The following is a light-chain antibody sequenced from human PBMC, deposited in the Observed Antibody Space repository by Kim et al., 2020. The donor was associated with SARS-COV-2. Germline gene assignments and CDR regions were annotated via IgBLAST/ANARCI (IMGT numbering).Light chain of an antibody. CDR3: ATWDDTLNSPV. Sequence: GQRVIISCSGSNATIGKNLINWYQHLPGTAPKLVIYSNDQRPSEVPDQFSGSKSGNSASLAISGLRSDDEAHYYCATWDDTLNSPVFGGGTQLTVL. CDR1: NATIGKNL. J-gene: IGLJ2*01. CDR2: SND. V-gene: IGLV1-44*01.